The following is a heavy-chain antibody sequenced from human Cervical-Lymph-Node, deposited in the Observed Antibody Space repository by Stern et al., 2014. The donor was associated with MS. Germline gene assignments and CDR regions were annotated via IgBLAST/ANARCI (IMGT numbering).Heavy chain of an antibody. CDR1: GGTFSSYA. V-gene: IGHV1-69*01. CDR3: ATPGGYGDYESGDYFDY. CDR2: IIPIFGKA. D-gene: IGHD4-17*01. J-gene: IGHJ4*02. Sequence: VQLVESGAEVKKPGSSVKVSCKASGGTFSSYAISWVRQAPGQGLEWMGGIIPIFGKANYAQKFQGRVTITADESTSTAYMELSSLRSEDTAVYYCATPGGYGDYESGDYFDYWGQGTLVTVSS.